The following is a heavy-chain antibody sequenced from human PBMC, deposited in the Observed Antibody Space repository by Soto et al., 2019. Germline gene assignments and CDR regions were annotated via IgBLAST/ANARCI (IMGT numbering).Heavy chain of an antibody. J-gene: IGHJ4*02. CDR2: ISGSGGST. CDR3: AKRQDDFWSGYYPNIDY. V-gene: IGHV3-23*01. Sequence: GGSLRLSCAASGFTFSSYAMSWVRQAPGKGLEWVSAISGSGGSTYYADSVKGRFTISRDNSKNTLYLQMNSLRAEDTAVYYCAKRQDDFWSGYYPNIDYWGQGTLVTVSS. D-gene: IGHD3-3*01. CDR1: GFTFSSYA.